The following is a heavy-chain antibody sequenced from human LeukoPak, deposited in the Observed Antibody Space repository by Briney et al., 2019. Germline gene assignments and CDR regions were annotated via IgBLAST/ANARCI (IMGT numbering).Heavy chain of an antibody. Sequence: GGPLRLSCAASGFTFSSYSMNWARQAPGKGLDWVSSISSSSSYIYYADSVKGRFTISRDNARNSLYLQMNSLRAEDTAVYYCARDMSSLSYYYDSSGLGAFVIWVQGTIVTVSS. CDR3: ARDMSSLSYYYDSSGLGAFVI. CDR1: GFTFSSYS. V-gene: IGHV3-21*01. D-gene: IGHD3-22*01. J-gene: IGHJ3*02. CDR2: ISSSSSYI.